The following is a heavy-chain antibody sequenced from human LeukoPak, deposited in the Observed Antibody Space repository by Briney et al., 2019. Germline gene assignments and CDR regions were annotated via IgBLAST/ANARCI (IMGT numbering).Heavy chain of an antibody. D-gene: IGHD6-19*01. CDR1: GYTFTSYD. V-gene: IGHV1-8*01. CDR3: AIPPRYSSGWVTDY. CDR2: MNPNSGNT. J-gene: IGHJ4*02. Sequence: ASVKVSCKASGYTFTSYDINWVRQATGQGLEWMGWMNPNSGNTGYAQKFQGRVTMTRNTSISTAYMELSSLRSEDTAVYYCAIPPRYSSGWVTDYWGQGTLVTVSS.